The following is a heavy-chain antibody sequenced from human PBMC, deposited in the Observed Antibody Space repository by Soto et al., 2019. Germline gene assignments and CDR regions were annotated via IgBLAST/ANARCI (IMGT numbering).Heavy chain of an antibody. CDR2: IYHSGST. J-gene: IGHJ4*02. CDR1: GYSISSGYY. Sequence: PSETLSLTCAVSGYSISSGYYWGWIRQPPGKGLEWIGSIYHSGSTYYNPSLKSRVTISVDTSKNQFSLKLSSVTAADTAVYYCARDKGSTFDYWGQGTLVTVSS. CDR3: ARDKGSTFDY. D-gene: IGHD2-2*01. V-gene: IGHV4-38-2*02.